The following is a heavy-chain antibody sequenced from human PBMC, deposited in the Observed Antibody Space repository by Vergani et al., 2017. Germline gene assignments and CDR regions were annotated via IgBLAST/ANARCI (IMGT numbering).Heavy chain of an antibody. CDR2: MYHSGST. D-gene: IGHD3-10*01. Sequence: QVRLQESGPGLVKPSETLSLTCSISGGSISGYYWSWIRQPPGKELEWIGYMYHSGSTNYNPSLETRVTISGDTSKNQLSLKLNSVTAADTAVYYCGRVADFYGLGSRLLDLWGQGILVTVSS. V-gene: IGHV4-59*01. CDR1: GGSISGYY. CDR3: GRVADFYGLGSRLLDL. J-gene: IGHJ5*02.